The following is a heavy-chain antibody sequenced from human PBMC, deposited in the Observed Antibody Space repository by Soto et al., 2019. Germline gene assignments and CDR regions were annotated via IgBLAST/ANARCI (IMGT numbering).Heavy chain of an antibody. Sequence: EVHLMESGGGLVQPGESLRLSCAASGLTVSSGYIQWVRQAPGKGLEWVSEISAGGIIHYLDSVKGRFTISRDDSRSTVYLQMNSLRVEDTAMYYCARALPGYGGFDYWGQGTLVTVSS. J-gene: IGHJ4*02. CDR1: GLTVSSGY. V-gene: IGHV3-66*01. CDR2: ISAGGII. CDR3: ARALPGYGGFDY. D-gene: IGHD6-13*01.